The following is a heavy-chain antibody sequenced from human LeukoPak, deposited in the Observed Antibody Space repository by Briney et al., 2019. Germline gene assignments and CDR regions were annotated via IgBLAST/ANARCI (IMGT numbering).Heavy chain of an antibody. D-gene: IGHD4-17*01. CDR1: GFIFSGYG. CDR3: AKVKNDSGDYYSMDV. Sequence: GGSLRLSCAASGFIFSGYGMHWVRQAPGKGLEWVAFIRFDGSNKYCADSVKGRFTISRDNCKNTLYLQMNSLRAEDTAVYFCAKVKNDSGDYYSMDVWGKGTTVTVSS. CDR2: IRFDGSNK. J-gene: IGHJ6*03. V-gene: IGHV3-30*02.